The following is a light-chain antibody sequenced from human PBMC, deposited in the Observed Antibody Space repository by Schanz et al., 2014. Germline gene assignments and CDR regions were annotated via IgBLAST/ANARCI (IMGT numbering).Light chain of an antibody. Sequence: QSALTQPPSVSGSPGQSVTISCTGTSSDVGGYNSVSWYQQHPGKAPKLMIYEVSKRPSGVPDRFSGSKSGNTASLTVSGLQAEDEADYYCSSYTRSSTQVFGGGTKVTVL. V-gene: IGLV2-8*01. CDR3: SSYTRSSTQV. J-gene: IGLJ3*02. CDR1: SSDVGGYNS. CDR2: EVS.